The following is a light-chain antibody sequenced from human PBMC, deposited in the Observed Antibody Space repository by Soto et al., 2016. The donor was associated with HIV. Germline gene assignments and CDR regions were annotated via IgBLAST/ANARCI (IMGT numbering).Light chain of an antibody. J-gene: IGLJ3*02. CDR2: VGS. V-gene: IGLV3-21*03. CDR3: QVWDSSLDLWV. CDR1: NIGSKG. Sequence: SNVLTQPPSLSVAPGKTARITCEGNNIGSKGVHWYQQMPGQAPVLVVSVGSDRPSGIPERISGSNSGNTATLTISRVEAGDEADYYCQVWDSSLDLWVFGGGTKLTVL.